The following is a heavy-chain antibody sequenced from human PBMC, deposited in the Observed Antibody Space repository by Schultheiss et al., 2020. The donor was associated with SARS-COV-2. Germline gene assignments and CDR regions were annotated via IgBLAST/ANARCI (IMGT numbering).Heavy chain of an antibody. D-gene: IGHD3-3*01. CDR2: ISGSGGCT. J-gene: IGHJ6*02. V-gene: IGHV3-23*01. CDR3: ARLSLPDFWSGSPVGMDV. CDR1: GFTFSSYA. Sequence: GSLRLSCAASGFTFSSYAMSWVRQAPGKGLEWVSAISGSGGCTYYADSVKGRFTISRDNSKNTLYLQMNSLRAEDTAVYYCARLSLPDFWSGSPVGMDVWGQGTTVTVSS.